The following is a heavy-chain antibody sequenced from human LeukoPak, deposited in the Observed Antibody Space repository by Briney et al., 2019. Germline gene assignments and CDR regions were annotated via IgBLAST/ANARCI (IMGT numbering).Heavy chain of an antibody. CDR3: ARERMRLFGDH. Sequence: GGSLRLSCATSGFTFSYYSMHWVRQAPGRGLEWVSYISNSGRTIYYADSVKGRFTISRDNAKNSVYLQMNSLRAEDTAVYYCARERMRLFGDHWGQGALVTVSS. CDR1: GFTFSYYS. CDR2: ISNSGRTI. V-gene: IGHV3-48*01. D-gene: IGHD3-3*01. J-gene: IGHJ4*02.